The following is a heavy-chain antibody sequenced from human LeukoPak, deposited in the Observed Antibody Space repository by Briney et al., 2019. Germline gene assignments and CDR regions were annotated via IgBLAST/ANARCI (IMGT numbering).Heavy chain of an antibody. CDR1: GGSISSGSYY. J-gene: IGHJ4*02. D-gene: IGHD4-17*01. CDR2: IYTSGST. Sequence: SETLSLTCTVSGGSISSGSYYWSWIRQPAGKGLEWIGRIYTSGSTNYNPSLKSRVTISVDTSKKQFSLKLSPVTAADTAVYYCARFAYGDYVGYWGQGTLVTVSS. V-gene: IGHV4-61*02. CDR3: ARFAYGDYVGY.